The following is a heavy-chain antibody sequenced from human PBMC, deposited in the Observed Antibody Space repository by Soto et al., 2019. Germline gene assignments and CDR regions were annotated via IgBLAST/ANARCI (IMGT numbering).Heavy chain of an antibody. J-gene: IGHJ4*02. V-gene: IGHV3-23*01. CDR2: ISGSGGST. CDR3: AKDSSVAGTLDF. CDR1: GFTFSSYA. Sequence: EVQLLESGGGLVQPGGSLRLSCAASGFTFSSYAMSWVRQAPGKGLEWVSAISGSGGSTYYEDSVKGRFTISRDNSKNTLYLQMNSLRAEETAVYYCAKDSSVAGTLDFWGQGTLVTVSS. D-gene: IGHD6-19*01.